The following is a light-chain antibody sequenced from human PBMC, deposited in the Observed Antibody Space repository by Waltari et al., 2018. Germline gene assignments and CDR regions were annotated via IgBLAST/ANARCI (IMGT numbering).Light chain of an antibody. CDR2: KTN. CDR3: LVYMGSGIWV. J-gene: IGLJ3*02. CDR1: SGSFSTTSY. Sequence: QTVVTQEPSLSVSPGGTVTLPCALSSGSFSTTSYASWYQQPPGQAPRTLVYKTNTRSSGVPDRFSGSILGNKVALTITGAQAEDESDYYCLVYMGSGIWVFGGGTKLTVL. V-gene: IGLV8-61*01.